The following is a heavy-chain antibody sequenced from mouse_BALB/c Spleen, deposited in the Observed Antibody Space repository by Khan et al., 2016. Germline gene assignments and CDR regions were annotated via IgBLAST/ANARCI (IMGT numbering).Heavy chain of an antibody. D-gene: IGHD1-1*01. J-gene: IGHJ3*01. V-gene: IGHV3-2*02. CDR3: ARVYYGSSFFDY. Sequence: EVQLQESGPGLVKPSQSLSLTCTATGYSITSDYAWNWIRQFPGDKLEWMAYINYSGGTSYNPSLKSRISITRDTSKNQFFLQLNSVTAEDTATYYCARVYYGSSFFDYWGQGTLDTVSA. CDR1: GYSITSDYA. CDR2: INYSGGT.